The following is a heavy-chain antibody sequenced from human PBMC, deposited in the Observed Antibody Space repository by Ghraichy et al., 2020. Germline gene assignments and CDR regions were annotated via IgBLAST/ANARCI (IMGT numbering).Heavy chain of an antibody. V-gene: IGHV4-4*09. Sequence: SETLSLTCTVSGGSISSYYWSWIRQPPGKGLEWIGYIYTSGSTNYNPSLKSRVTISVDTSKNQFSLKLSSVTAADTAVYYCARHEARSVTTWLWFDPWGQGTLVTVSS. CDR2: IYTSGST. CDR3: ARHEARSVTTWLWFDP. CDR1: GGSISSYY. J-gene: IGHJ5*02. D-gene: IGHD4-11*01.